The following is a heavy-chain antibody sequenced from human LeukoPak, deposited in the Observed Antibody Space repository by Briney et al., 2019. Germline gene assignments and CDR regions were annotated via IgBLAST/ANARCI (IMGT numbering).Heavy chain of an antibody. CDR2: ISGSGGST. J-gene: IGHJ4*02. V-gene: IGHV3-23*01. Sequence: GGSLRLSCAASGFTFSSYAMSWVRQAPGKGLEWVSGISGSGGSTYYADSVKGRFTISRDNSKNTLYLQMNSLRAEDTAVYYCGKDARNLVSSDGWKKREWDYDSSGYYPFDYWGQGTLVTVSS. CDR3: GKDARNLVSSDGWKKREWDYDSSGYYPFDY. CDR1: GFTFSSYA. D-gene: IGHD3-22*01.